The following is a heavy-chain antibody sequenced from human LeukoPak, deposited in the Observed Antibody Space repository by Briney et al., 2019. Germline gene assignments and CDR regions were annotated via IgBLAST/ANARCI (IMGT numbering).Heavy chain of an antibody. CDR2: ISSSSSYI. J-gene: IGHJ3*02. CDR3: AREKWIQLSVDAFDI. D-gene: IGHD5-18*01. V-gene: IGHV3-21*01. Sequence: GGSLRLSCAASGFTFSSYSMNWVRQAPGKGLEWVSSISSSSSYIYYADSVKGRFTISRDNAKNSLYLQMNSLGAEDTAVYYCAREKWIQLSVDAFDIWGQGTMVTVSS. CDR1: GFTFSSYS.